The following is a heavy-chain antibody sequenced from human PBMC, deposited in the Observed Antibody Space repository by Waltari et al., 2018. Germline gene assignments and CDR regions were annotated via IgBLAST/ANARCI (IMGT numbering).Heavy chain of an antibody. CDR2: MYHSWST. CDR1: GYSISGGYY. V-gene: IGHV4-38-2*02. CDR3: ARDPLF. Sequence: QVQLQESGPGLVKPSDTLSLPCTVSGYSISGGYYWGWIRQPPGTGLEWVGSMYHSWSTKYTPSRKSRVTMSVDTSKNQFSLKLNSVTAADTAVYYCARDPLFWGQGTLVTVSS. J-gene: IGHJ4*02.